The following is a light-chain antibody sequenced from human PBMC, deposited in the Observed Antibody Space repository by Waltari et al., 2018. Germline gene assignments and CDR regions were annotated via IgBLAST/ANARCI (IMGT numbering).Light chain of an antibody. J-gene: IGKJ1*01. CDR1: QSLVYIDGNTY. CDR3: MKGTHWPWT. V-gene: IGKV2-30*01. CDR2: KVS. Sequence: DVVMTQSPLSLPVTLGQPASISCRSSQSLVYIDGNTYLNWFQQRPGQSPRRLIYKVSDRDSGVPDRFSGSGSGTDFTLKISRVEAEDVGIYYCMKGTHWPWTFGQGTKVEIK.